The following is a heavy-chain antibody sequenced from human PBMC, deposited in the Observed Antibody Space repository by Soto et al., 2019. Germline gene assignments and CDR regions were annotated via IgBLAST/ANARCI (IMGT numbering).Heavy chain of an antibody. CDR3: ARGVRDIVVVVAAPYNWFDP. V-gene: IGHV4-31*03. CDR2: IYYSGST. CDR1: GGSISSGGYY. J-gene: IGHJ5*02. D-gene: IGHD2-15*01. Sequence: QVQLQESGPGLVKPSQTLSLTCTVSGGSISSGGYYWSWIRQHPGKGLEWIGYIYYSGSTYYNPSPKRRVTISADTSKNQFSLKLSSVTAADTAVYYCARGVRDIVVVVAAPYNWFDPWGQGTLVTVSS.